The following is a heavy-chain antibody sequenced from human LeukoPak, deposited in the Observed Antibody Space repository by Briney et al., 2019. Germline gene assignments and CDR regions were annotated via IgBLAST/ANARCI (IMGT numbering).Heavy chain of an antibody. CDR3: AREWPGSYDVLTGRYEGGYYYDN. CDR1: GGSSSNQY. J-gene: IGHJ4*02. Sequence: PSETLSCTCTVSGGSSSNQYWAWILQPAGKGLEWIGRIFTSGKTDSNPSLRGRVTISLNTPMNQFSLRLTSVTAADTAFYYCAREWPGSYDVLTGRYEGGYYYDNWGQGTLVTVSS. V-gene: IGHV4-4*07. D-gene: IGHD3-9*01. CDR2: IFTSGKT.